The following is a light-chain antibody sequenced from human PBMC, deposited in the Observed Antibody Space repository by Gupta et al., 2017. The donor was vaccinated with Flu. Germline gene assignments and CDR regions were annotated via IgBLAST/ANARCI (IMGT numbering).Light chain of an antibody. CDR1: QSLLHSNGYNS. J-gene: IGKJ2*01. CDR2: LGS. Sequence: DIVITQSPLSLAVTPGEKASLSCRSSQSLLHSNGYNSLDCYLQKPGQSPQLLIYLGSNRASGVPDRCSGRGSGTDFTPKSSRVEAEDVGVYYCMQALQTPYTFGQGTKLEIK. V-gene: IGKV2-28*01. CDR3: MQALQTPYT.